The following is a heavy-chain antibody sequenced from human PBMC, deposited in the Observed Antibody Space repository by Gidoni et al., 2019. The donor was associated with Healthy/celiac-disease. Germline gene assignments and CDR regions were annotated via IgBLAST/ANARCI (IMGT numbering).Heavy chain of an antibody. D-gene: IGHD3-3*01. CDR2: IIPILGIA. J-gene: IGHJ6*02. CDR3: ARERALRFLDNYYYYGMDV. V-gene: IGHV1-69*09. Sequence: QVQLVQSGAEVKTPGSSVKVSCKASGGTFSSYAIRWVRQAPGQGLEWMGRIIPILGIANYAQKFQGRVTITADKSTSTAYMELSSLRSEDTAVYYCARERALRFLDNYYYYGMDVWGQGTTVTVSS. CDR1: GGTFSSYA.